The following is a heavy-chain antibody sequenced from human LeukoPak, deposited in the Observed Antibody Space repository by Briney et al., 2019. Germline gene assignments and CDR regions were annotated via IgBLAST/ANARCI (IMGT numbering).Heavy chain of an antibody. Sequence: SGTLSLTCAVSGGSISSSNWWSWVRQPPGKGLEWIGYFFYSGSTNYNPSLKSRVTISVDTSKNQFSLKLSSVTAADTAVYYCARVGSGYYYGSGSYQQHYYGMDVWGQGTTVTVSS. CDR1: GGSISSSNW. CDR3: ARVGSGYYYGSGSYQQHYYGMDV. D-gene: IGHD3-10*01. J-gene: IGHJ6*02. V-gene: IGHV4-4*02. CDR2: FFYSGST.